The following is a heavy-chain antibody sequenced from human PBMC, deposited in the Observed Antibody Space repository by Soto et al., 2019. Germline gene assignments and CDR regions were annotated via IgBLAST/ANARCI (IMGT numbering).Heavy chain of an antibody. CDR2: IIPILGIA. CDR1: GGTFSSYT. D-gene: IGHD1-26*01. V-gene: IGHV1-69*02. J-gene: IGHJ4*02. Sequence: QVQLVQSGAEVKKPGSSVKVSCKASGGTFSSYTISWVRQAPGQGLEWMGRIIPILGIANYAQKFQGRVTITADKATSTAYMELSSLRSEDTAVYYCARARPVGFFDYWGQGTLVNVSS. CDR3: ARARPVGFFDY.